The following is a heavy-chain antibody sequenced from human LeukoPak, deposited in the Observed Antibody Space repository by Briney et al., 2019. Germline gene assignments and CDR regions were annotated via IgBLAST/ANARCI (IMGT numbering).Heavy chain of an antibody. J-gene: IGHJ4*02. CDR1: GGSISSYY. CDR3: ARDDTGVIRGIRFHY. CDR2: IYHSGST. V-gene: IGHV4-59*12. Sequence: PSETLSLTRTVSGGSISSYYWSWIRQPPGKGLEWIGEIYHSGSTNHNPSLKSRVTISVDKSKSQFSLNLSSVTAADTAVYYCARDDTGVIRGIRFHYWGQGTLVTVSS. D-gene: IGHD3-10*01.